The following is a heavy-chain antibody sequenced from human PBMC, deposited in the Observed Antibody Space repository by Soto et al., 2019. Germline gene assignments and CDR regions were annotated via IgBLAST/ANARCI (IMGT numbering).Heavy chain of an antibody. Sequence: EVQLAESGGKLLQPGGSRRLSCAASGFIFSSYAMTWVRQAPGKGLEGVAGINAGGNTFYADSVKGRFTISRDTSMSTLFLQMNSLRVEDTAVYHCAKGYGMDVWGQGTTVTVSS. CDR1: GFIFSSYA. CDR3: AKGYGMDV. CDR2: INAGGNT. V-gene: IGHV3-23*04. J-gene: IGHJ6*02.